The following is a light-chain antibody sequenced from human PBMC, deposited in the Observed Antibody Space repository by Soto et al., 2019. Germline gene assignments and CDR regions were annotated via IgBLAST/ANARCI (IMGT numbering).Light chain of an antibody. J-gene: IGLJ2*01. CDR2: EVS. CDR1: SSDVGAYNY. CDR3: SSYTSSSTMV. Sequence: QSALTQPASVSGSPGQSITISCTGTSSDVGAYNYVSWYQQHPGKAPKLIISEVSNRPSGVSNRFSGSKSGNTASLTISGLQAEDEADYYCSSYTSSSTMVFCGGTKLTVL. V-gene: IGLV2-14*01.